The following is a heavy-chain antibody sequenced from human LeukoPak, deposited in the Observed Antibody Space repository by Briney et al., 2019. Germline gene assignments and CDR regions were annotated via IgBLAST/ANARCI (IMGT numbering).Heavy chain of an antibody. D-gene: IGHD3-9*01. CDR3: ARSTGSRNYYYYFGRDV. CDR2: IYPDDSDT. V-gene: IGHV5-51*01. CDR1: GYSFTGYW. J-gene: IGHJ6*04. Sequence: GESLKISCKGSGYSFTGYWIGWVRQMPGKGLEWMGIIYPDDSDTRYSPSFQGQVTISADKSISTAYLQWSSLKASDTAMYYCARSTGSRNYYYYFGRDVGGKGTTVTVS.